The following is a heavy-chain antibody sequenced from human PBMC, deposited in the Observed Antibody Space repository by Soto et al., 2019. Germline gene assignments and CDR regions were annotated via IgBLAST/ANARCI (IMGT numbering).Heavy chain of an antibody. Sequence: PSETLSLTCTVSGGSISSSSYYWGWIRQPPGKGLEWIGSIYYSGSTYYNPSLKSRVTISVDTSKNQFSLKLSSVTAADTAVYYCATDPYWFRTGRYPFSTSFDRWAQGTLVTVSS. CDR3: ATDPYWFRTGRYPFSTSFDR. J-gene: IGHJ5*02. D-gene: IGHD2-2*01. CDR1: GGSISSSSYY. CDR2: IYYSGST. V-gene: IGHV4-39*02.